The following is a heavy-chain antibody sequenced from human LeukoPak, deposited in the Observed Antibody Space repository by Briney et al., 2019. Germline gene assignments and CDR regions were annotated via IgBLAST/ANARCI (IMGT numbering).Heavy chain of an antibody. J-gene: IGHJ3*02. D-gene: IGHD2-15*01. CDR1: GGSISSSSYY. CDR2: IYYSGST. Sequence: PSETLSLTCTVSGGSISSSSYYWGWIRQSPGKGLEWIGTIYYSGSTYYNPSLKSRVTISVDTSKNQFSLKLSSVTAADTAVYYCARVEVVVVAARIPSHDAFDIWGQGTMVTVSS. V-gene: IGHV4-39*07. CDR3: ARVEVVVVAARIPSHDAFDI.